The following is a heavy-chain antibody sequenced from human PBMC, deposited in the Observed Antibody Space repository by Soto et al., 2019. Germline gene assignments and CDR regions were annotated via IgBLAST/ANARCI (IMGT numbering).Heavy chain of an antibody. CDR2: INQDGNEI. CDR3: ARAGSIGSVDC. CDR1: GFTFANFW. J-gene: IGHJ4*02. Sequence: GGSLRLSCAASGFTFANFWLSWVRQAPGEGLEWVANINQDGNEIYYVDSVKGRFTISRENAKNSVYLQMDGLRAEDTAVYYCARAGSIGSVDCWGQGTLVTVSS. V-gene: IGHV3-7*03. D-gene: IGHD6-19*01.